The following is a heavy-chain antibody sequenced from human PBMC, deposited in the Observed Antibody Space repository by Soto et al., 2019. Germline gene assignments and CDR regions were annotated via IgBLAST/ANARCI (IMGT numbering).Heavy chain of an antibody. CDR2: IYYSGST. CDR3: ARASPYSGYDYYY. J-gene: IGHJ4*02. V-gene: IGHV4-31*03. CDR1: GGSIISCGYY. Sequence: SETLSLTCTVSGGSIISCGYYWSLIRQHPGKGLEWIGYIYYSGSTYYNPSLKSRVTISVDTSKNQFSLKLSSVTAADTAVYYCARASPYSGYDYYYWGQGTLVTVSS. D-gene: IGHD5-12*01.